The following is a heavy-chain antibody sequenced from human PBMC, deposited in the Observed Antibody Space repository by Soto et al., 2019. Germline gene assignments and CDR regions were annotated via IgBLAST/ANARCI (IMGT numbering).Heavy chain of an antibody. D-gene: IGHD3-10*01. CDR1: EFTFSSYW. CDR2: INSDGSST. CDR3: ARGGGGYYYGSGSYMRTGV. Sequence: GGSLRLSCAASEFTFSSYWMHWARQAPGKGLVWVSRINSDGSSTSYADSVKGRFTISRDNAKNTLYLQMNSLRAEDTAVYYCARGGGGYYYGSGSYMRTGVWGKGTTVTVSS. V-gene: IGHV3-74*01. J-gene: IGHJ6*04.